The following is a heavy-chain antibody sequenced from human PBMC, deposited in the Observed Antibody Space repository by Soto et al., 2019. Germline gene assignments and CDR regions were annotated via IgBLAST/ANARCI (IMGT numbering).Heavy chain of an antibody. CDR1: GGSISSYY. CDR3: ARDLGYSSSWGGWYYYGMYV. V-gene: IGHV4-59*01. Sequence: SETLSLTCTVSGGSISSYYWSWIRQPPGKGLEWIGYIYYSGSTNYNPSLKSRVTISVDTSKNQFSLKLSSVTAADTAVYYCARDLGYSSSWGGWYYYGMYVWGQGSTVTAP. CDR2: IYYSGST. D-gene: IGHD6-13*01. J-gene: IGHJ6*02.